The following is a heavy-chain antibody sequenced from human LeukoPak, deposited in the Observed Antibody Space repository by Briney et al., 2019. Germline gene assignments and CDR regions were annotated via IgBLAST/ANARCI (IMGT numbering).Heavy chain of an antibody. Sequence: ASVKVSCKVSGYTLTELSMHWVRQAPGQGLEWMGWINPNSGGTNYAQKFQGRVTMTTDTSISTAYMELIRLRSDDTAVYYCARDPRYCSGGSCYYFDYWGQGTLVTVSS. J-gene: IGHJ4*02. V-gene: IGHV1-2*02. D-gene: IGHD2-15*01. CDR1: GYTLTELS. CDR2: INPNSGGT. CDR3: ARDPRYCSGGSCYYFDY.